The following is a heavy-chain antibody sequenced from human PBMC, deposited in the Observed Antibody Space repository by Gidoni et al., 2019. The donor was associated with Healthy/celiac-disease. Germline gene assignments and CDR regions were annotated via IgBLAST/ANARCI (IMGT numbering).Heavy chain of an antibody. J-gene: IGHJ3*02. CDR1: GFTFSNAW. CDR2: IKSKTDGGTT. V-gene: IGHV3-15*01. CDR3: TTDLEYYDFWSGSSGAFDI. D-gene: IGHD3-3*01. Sequence: EVQLVESGGGLVKPGGSLRLSCAASGFTFSNAWMSWVRQAPGKGLEWVGRIKSKTDGGTTDYAAPVKGRFTISRDDSKNTLYLQMNSLKTEDTAVYYCTTDLEYYDFWSGSSGAFDIWGQGTMVTVSS.